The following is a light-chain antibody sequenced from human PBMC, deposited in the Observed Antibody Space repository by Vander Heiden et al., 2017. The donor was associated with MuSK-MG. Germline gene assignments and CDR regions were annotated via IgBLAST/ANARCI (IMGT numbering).Light chain of an antibody. CDR1: QSVSTS. V-gene: IGKV3-11*01. J-gene: IGKJ5*01. CDR2: DAS. CDR3: QQRKNWIS. Sequence: ETVLTQSPATLSLSPGERATLSCRSSQSVSTSLAWYQQKPGQAPRLLIYDASNKAAGIPARFSGSGSGTDFTLTISSLEPEDSAVYYCQQRKNWISFGQGTRLEI.